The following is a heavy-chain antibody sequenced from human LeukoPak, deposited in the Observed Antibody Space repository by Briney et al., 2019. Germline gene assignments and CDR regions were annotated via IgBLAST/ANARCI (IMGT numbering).Heavy chain of an antibody. CDR2: ISAYNGNT. V-gene: IGHV1-18*01. D-gene: IGHD4-23*01. Sequence: SVKVSCKASGYTFTSYGISWVRQAPGQGLEWMGWISAYNGNTNYAQKLQGRVTMTTDTSTSTAYMELRSLRSDDTAVYYCARRTDYGGNKYYYYYYMDVRGKGTTVTVS. J-gene: IGHJ6*03. CDR3: ARRTDYGGNKYYYYYYMDV. CDR1: GYTFTSYG.